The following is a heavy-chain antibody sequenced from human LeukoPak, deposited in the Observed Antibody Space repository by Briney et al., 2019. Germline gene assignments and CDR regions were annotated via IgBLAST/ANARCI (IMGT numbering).Heavy chain of an antibody. CDR1: GFSFSNYW. V-gene: IGHV3-30-3*01. D-gene: IGHD3-9*01. Sequence: GGSLRLSCAASGFSFSNYWMHWVRQAPDKGLDWVAEIPSDGNKEFYADSVKGRFIISRDNSKNTVFLQMNSLRGEDTAVYYCARGDYDILTGYLDYWGQGTLVTVSS. CDR2: IPSDGNKE. J-gene: IGHJ4*02. CDR3: ARGDYDILTGYLDY.